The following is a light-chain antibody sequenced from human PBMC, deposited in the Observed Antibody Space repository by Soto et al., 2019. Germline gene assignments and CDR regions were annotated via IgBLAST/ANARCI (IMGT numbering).Light chain of an antibody. J-gene: IGKJ5*01. Sequence: DIQMTQSPSTLSASVGDRVTLTGRASQSISRWLAWYQQKPGKAPKALIYDASTLRSGVPSRFSGGGSGTEFTLTISSLQPDDFATYYCQQYNTYSTFGEGTRLEIK. V-gene: IGKV1-5*01. CDR1: QSISRW. CDR2: DAS. CDR3: QQYNTYST.